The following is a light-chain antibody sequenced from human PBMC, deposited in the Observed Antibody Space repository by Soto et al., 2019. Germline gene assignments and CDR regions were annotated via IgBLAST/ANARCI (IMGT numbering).Light chain of an antibody. Sequence: QLVLTQPPSASETPGQRVTISCSGSSFNIGSNYVYWYQQFPGTAPKLLIYRNNQRPSGVPDRFSGSKSGTSASLAISGLRSEDEADYYCAAWDDSLSGPVFGGGTKLTVL. V-gene: IGLV1-47*01. CDR3: AAWDDSLSGPV. J-gene: IGLJ2*01. CDR2: RNN. CDR1: SFNIGSNY.